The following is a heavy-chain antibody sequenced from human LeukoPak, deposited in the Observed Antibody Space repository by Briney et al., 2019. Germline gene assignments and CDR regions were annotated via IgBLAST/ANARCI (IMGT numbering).Heavy chain of an antibody. J-gene: IGHJ4*02. CDR1: GGSFSGYY. CDR2: INHSGST. CDR3: ATSLQMTRVVY. V-gene: IGHV4-34*01. D-gene: IGHD4-11*01. Sequence: SEILSLTCAVYGGSFSGYYWSWIRQPPGKGLEWIGEINHSGSTNYNPSLKSRVTISVDTSKNQFSLKLSSVTAADTAVYYCATSLQMTRVVYWGQGTLVNVSS.